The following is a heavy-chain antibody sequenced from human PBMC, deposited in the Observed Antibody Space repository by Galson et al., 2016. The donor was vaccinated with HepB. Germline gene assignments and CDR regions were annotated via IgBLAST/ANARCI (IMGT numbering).Heavy chain of an antibody. CDR2: ISYDENKR. J-gene: IGHJ4*02. V-gene: IGHV3-30-3*01. D-gene: IGHD3-22*01. CDR1: GLTFRKFS. CDR3: AILYETSGSDY. Sequence: SLRLSCAISGLTFRKFSVQWVRQAPGKGLQWVALISYDENKRYYVDSVKGRFTISRDNSKNALFLQMNSLSAEDTAVYYCAILYETSGSDYWGQGTLVTVSS.